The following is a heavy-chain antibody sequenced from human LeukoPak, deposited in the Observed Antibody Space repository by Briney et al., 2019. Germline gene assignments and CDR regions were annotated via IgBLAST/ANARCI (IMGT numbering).Heavy chain of an antibody. Sequence: GGPLRLSCAASGFPFSDYSLNWVRQAPGKGLEWASSISRSGSYIYYADSVKGRFTISRDDAKKSLYLQMNGLRAEDTAVYYCARDRDFGVGNWFDPWGQGTLVTVSS. V-gene: IGHV3-21*01. CDR2: ISRSGSYI. CDR3: ARDRDFGVGNWFDP. J-gene: IGHJ5*02. CDR1: GFPFSDYS. D-gene: IGHD3-3*01.